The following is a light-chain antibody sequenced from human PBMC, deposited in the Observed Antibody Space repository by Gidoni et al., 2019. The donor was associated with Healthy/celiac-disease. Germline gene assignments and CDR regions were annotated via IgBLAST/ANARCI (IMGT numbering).Light chain of an antibody. V-gene: IGLV2-14*01. Sequence: QSALTQPASVSGSPGQSITISCTGTSSDGCGYNYVSWYQQHPGKAPKLMIYEVSNRPSGVSNRFSGSKSGNTASLTISGLQAEDEADYYCSSYTSSSTRVFGGGTKLTVL. J-gene: IGLJ3*02. CDR1: SSDGCGYNY. CDR3: SSYTSSSTRV. CDR2: EVS.